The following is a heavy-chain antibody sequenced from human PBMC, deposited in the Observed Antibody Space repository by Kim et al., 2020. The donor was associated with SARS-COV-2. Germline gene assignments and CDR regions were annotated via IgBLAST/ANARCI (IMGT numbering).Heavy chain of an antibody. D-gene: IGHD6-6*01. Sequence: NYNPSLKSRVTISVDSSKNQFSRKLSSVTAADTAVYYCARAWGSSSSVDYWGQGTLVTVSS. CDR3: ARAWGSSSSVDY. V-gene: IGHV4-34*01. J-gene: IGHJ4*02.